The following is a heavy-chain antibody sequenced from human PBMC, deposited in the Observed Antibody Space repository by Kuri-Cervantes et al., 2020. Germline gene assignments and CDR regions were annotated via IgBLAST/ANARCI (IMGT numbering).Heavy chain of an antibody. J-gene: IGHJ6*03. CDR2: IYPGDSDT. CDR1: GYSFTSYW. D-gene: IGHD3-10*01. V-gene: IGHV5-51*01. Sequence: GESLKISCKGSGYSFTSYWIGWVRQMPGKGLEWMGIIYPGDSDTRYSPSFQGQVTISADKSISTAYLQWSSLRAEDTAVYYCARDRQGYYGLKWGYYYYMDVWGKGTTVTVSS. CDR3: ARDRQGYYGLKWGYYYYMDV.